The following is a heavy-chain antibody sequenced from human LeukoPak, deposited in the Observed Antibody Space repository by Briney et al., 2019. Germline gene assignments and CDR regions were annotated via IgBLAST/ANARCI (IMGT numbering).Heavy chain of an antibody. J-gene: IGHJ5*01. CDR3: ARVRPGGPLDS. Sequence: SETLSLTCTVSGGSISSYYWSWIRQPPGKGLEWIGYIYYSGSTNYNPSLKSRVTISVDTSKNQFSLKLSSVTAADTAVYYCARVRPGGPLDSWGQGTLVTVSS. V-gene: IGHV4-59*01. D-gene: IGHD1-14*01. CDR1: GGSISSYY. CDR2: IYYSGST.